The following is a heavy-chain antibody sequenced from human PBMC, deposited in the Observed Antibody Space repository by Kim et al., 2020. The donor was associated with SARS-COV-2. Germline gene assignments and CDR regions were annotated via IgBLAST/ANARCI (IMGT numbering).Heavy chain of an antibody. Sequence: ASVKFSCKVSGYTLTGLAMHWVRQAPGKGLEWMGGFNPEGGETSYAQKFQGRVTMTENTSTDTAYMELSSLRSEDTAVYYCATIMAGGYYWGHGTLVTVSS. V-gene: IGHV1-24*01. CDR2: FNPEGGET. J-gene: IGHJ4*01. CDR1: GYTLTGLA. CDR3: ATIMAGGYY. D-gene: IGHD2-8*02.